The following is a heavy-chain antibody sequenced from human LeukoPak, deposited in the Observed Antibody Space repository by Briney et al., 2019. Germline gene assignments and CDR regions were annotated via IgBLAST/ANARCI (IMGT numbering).Heavy chain of an antibody. CDR3: ARRAGDYSHPYDY. D-gene: IGHD3-22*01. CDR2: IYSGGNT. V-gene: IGHV3-53*01. Sequence: TGGSLRLSCAASGFTVSSNYMSWVRQAPGKGLEWVSFIYSGGNTYYADSVKGRFTISRDNSKNTVHLQMNSLRAEDTAMYYCARRAGDYSHPYDYWGQGTLVTVSS. J-gene: IGHJ4*02. CDR1: GFTVSSNY.